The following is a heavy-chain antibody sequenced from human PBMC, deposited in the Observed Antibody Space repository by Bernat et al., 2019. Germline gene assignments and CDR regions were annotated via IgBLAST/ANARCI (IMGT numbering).Heavy chain of an antibody. D-gene: IGHD3-3*01. J-gene: IGHJ4*02. CDR2: IWYDGSNK. V-gene: IGHV3-33*01. CDR3: ARDWSFYGIFDY. CDR1: GFSFRTYG. Sequence: QVQLVESGGGVVQPGSSLRLSCAASGFSFRTYGMHWVRQAPGKGLEWVAVIWYDGSNKYYADSVKGRFTISRDNSKNTLYLQMNSLRAEDTGVYYCARDWSFYGIFDYWGQGTLVTVSS.